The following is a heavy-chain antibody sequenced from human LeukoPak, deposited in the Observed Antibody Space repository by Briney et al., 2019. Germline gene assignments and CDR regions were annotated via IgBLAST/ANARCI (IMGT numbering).Heavy chain of an antibody. D-gene: IGHD2-15*01. CDR3: AKGSASGRPYCFDY. Sequence: GGSLRLSCAASGFTFSSYAMSWVRQAPGKRLEWVSSITGGGDDTYHADSVKGRFTISRDNSKNTLYLQMNSLRAEDSAIYYCAKGSASGRPYCFDYWGQGILVTVSS. CDR1: GFTFSSYA. V-gene: IGHV3-23*01. CDR2: ITGGGDDT. J-gene: IGHJ4*02.